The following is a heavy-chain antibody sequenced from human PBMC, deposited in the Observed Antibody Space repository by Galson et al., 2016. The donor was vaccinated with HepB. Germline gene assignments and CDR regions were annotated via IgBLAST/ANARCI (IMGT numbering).Heavy chain of an antibody. J-gene: IGHJ4*02. V-gene: IGHV1-18*04. D-gene: IGHD3-3*01. CDR3: SRLGNTFWGGYAPGIAFDY. Sequence: SVKVSCKASGYTFTSYYINWVRQAPGQGLEWMGWVSAYNGKTTYAENLQGRVTMTTDTSTSTAYMELRSLTSDDTAVYYCSRLGNTFWGGYAPGIAFDYWGQGSLVTVSS. CDR1: GYTFTSYY. CDR2: VSAYNGKT.